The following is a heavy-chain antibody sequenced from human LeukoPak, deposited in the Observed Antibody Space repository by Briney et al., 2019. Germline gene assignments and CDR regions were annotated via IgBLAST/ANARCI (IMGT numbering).Heavy chain of an antibody. CDR1: GYTFTSYG. D-gene: IGHD4-11*01. CDR2: ISAYNGNT. Sequence: ASVKVSCKASGYTFTSYGISWVRQAPGQGLEWMGWISAYNGNTNYAQKLQGRVTMTTDTSTSTANMELRSLRSDDTAVYYCARAGEQTSKGDYWGQGTLVTVSS. CDR3: ARAGEQTSKGDY. V-gene: IGHV1-18*01. J-gene: IGHJ4*02.